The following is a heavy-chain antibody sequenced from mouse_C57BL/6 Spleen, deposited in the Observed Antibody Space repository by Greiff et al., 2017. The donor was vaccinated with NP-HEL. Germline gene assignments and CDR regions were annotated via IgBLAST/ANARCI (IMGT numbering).Heavy chain of an antibody. Sequence: VQLQQSGAELVKAGASVKMSCKASGYTFTSYWMHWVKQRLGQGLEWFAETNPTNGRTYYNEKFKSKATLTVDKSSSTAYMLLSGRTSEDSEVYYCARSTKILATYFDYCGRSTTLTVSS. CDR3: ARSTKILATYFDY. D-gene: IGHD1-1*01. V-gene: IGHV1S81*02. CDR2: TNPTNGRT. J-gene: IGHJ2*01. CDR1: GYTFTSYW.